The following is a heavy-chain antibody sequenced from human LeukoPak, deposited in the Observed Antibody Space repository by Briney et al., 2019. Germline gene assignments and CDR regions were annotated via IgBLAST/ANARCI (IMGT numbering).Heavy chain of an antibody. J-gene: IGHJ4*02. CDR1: GYSISSGYY. D-gene: IGHD3-22*01. Sequence: SETLSLTCTVSGYSISSGYYWGWIRQPPGKGLEWIGSIYYSGSTYYNPSLKSRVTISVDTSKNQFSLKLSSVTAADTAVYYCARSRYYYDSSGYLFDYWGQGTLVTVSS. CDR3: ARSRYYYDSSGYLFDY. V-gene: IGHV4-38-2*02. CDR2: IYYSGST.